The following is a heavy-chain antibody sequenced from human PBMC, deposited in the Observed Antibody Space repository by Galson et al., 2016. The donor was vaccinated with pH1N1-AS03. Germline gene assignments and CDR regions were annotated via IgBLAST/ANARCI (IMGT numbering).Heavy chain of an antibody. CDR2: LDGGGDGT. CDR1: GFSVRANA. D-gene: IGHD3-10*01. CDR3: SKDVFGWAFDV. J-gene: IGHJ3*01. Sequence: LRLSCAASGFSVRANAMSWVRQAPGKGLEWVASLDGGGDGTHYAGAVRGRFTISRDTSENTVYLQMNSLRAEDTALYYCSKDVFGWAFDVWGQGTMVTVSS. V-gene: IGHV3-23*01.